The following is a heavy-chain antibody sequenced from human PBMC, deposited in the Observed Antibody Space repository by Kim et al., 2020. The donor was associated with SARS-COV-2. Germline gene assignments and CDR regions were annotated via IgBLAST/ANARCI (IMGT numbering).Heavy chain of an antibody. CDR2: ISSSSSTI. CDR3: ARDERSITIFGVLTSGGFDY. V-gene: IGHV3-48*02. J-gene: IGHJ4*02. CDR1: GFTFSRYS. D-gene: IGHD3-3*01. Sequence: GGSLRLSCAASGFTFSRYSMNWVRQAPGKGLEWVSYISSSSSTIFYADSVKGRFTISRDNAKNSLYLQMNSLRDEDTAVYYCARDERSITIFGVLTSGGFDYWGQGTLVTVSS.